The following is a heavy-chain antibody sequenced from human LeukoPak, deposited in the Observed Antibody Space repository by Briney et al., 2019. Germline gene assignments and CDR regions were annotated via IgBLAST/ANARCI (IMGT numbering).Heavy chain of an antibody. V-gene: IGHV3-23*01. CDR1: GFTFSSYA. J-gene: IGHJ4*02. CDR2: ISGSGGST. CDR3: AKVGSDSGWRDRAFDY. D-gene: IGHD6-19*01. Sequence: PGGSLRLSCAASGFTFSSYAMSWVRQAPGKGLEWVSAISGSGGSTYYADSVKGRFTISRDNSKNTLYLQMNSLRAEDTAVYYCAKVGSDSGWRDRAFDYWGQGTLVTVSS.